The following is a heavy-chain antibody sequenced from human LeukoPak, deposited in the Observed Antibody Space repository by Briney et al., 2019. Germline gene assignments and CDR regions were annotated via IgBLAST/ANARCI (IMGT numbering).Heavy chain of an antibody. V-gene: IGHV5-51*01. J-gene: IGHJ5*02. CDR2: IYPGDSDT. Sequence: GESLKISCKGSGYSFTSYWIGWVRQMPGKSLEWMGIIYPGDSDTRYSPSFQGQVTISADKSISTAYLQWGSLKASDTAMYYCARSQGYCSGGSCLQGDWFDPWGQGTLVTVSS. D-gene: IGHD2-15*01. CDR3: ARSQGYCSGGSCLQGDWFDP. CDR1: GYSFTSYW.